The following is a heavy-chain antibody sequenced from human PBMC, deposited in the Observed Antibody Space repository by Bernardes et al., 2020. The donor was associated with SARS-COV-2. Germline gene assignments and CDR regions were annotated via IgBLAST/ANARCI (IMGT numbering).Heavy chain of an antibody. CDR1: GGSIGTNTYY. CDR2: IYYSGSP. V-gene: IGHV4-39*01. Sequence: SETLSLTCTVSGGSIGTNTYYWAWIRQPPGKGLEWIGSIYYSGSPYYNPSLKSRVTISVDTSKNQFSLKMTSVTAADTAVYYCAGQKHYSSGWYIGYFDSWGQGNLVTVSS. D-gene: IGHD6-13*01. CDR3: AGQKHYSSGWYIGYFDS. J-gene: IGHJ4*02.